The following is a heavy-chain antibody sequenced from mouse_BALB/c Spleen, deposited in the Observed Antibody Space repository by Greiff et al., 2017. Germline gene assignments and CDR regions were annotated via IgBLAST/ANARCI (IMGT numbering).Heavy chain of an antibody. Sequence: EVNVVESGGGLVKPGGSLKLSCAASGFTFSSYAMSWVRQTPEKRLEWVATISSGGSYTYYPDSVKGRFTISRDNAKNTLYLQMSSLRSEDTAMYYCATLTDYYAMDYWGQGTSVTVSS. CDR3: ATLTDYYAMDY. CDR1: GFTFSSYA. V-gene: IGHV5-9-3*01. CDR2: ISSGGSYT. D-gene: IGHD1-1*01. J-gene: IGHJ4*01.